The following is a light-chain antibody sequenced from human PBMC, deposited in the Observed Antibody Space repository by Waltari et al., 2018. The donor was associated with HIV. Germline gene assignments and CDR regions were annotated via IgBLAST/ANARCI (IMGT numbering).Light chain of an antibody. J-gene: IGKJ1*01. V-gene: IGKV3-20*01. Sequence: EVAVTQSPGTLSLSPGERATLSCRASQSVANTAVGWYQHKPGQAPRLLLYASSTRATGIPERFSGSGSGGGSGTDFTLTISRLEPADCAVYYCLLYGYSPRWTFGPGTKVEI. CDR2: ASS. CDR3: LLYGYSPRWT. CDR1: QSVANTA.